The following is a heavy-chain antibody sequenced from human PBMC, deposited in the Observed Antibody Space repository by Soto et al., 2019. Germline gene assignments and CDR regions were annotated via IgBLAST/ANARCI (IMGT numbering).Heavy chain of an antibody. Sequence: GGSLRLSCVVSGFIVSSSHMIWVRQAPGKGLEGVSILYNHGKTNYVDSVKGRFTITRDNSKNTVYLQMNSLRVEDTAVYYCARLTEAERHWGQGALVTVSS. CDR3: ARLTEAERH. V-gene: IGHV3-53*01. CDR1: GFIVSSSH. J-gene: IGHJ4*02. CDR2: LYNHGKT. D-gene: IGHD1-1*01.